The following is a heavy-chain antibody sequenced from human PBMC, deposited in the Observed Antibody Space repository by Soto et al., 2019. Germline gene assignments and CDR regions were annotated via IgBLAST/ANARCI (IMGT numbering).Heavy chain of an antibody. CDR2: ISSSSSTI. J-gene: IGHJ5*02. CDR1: GFTFSSYS. V-gene: IGHV3-48*01. Sequence: GGSLRLSCAASGFTFSSYSMNWVRQAPGKGLEWVSYISSSSSTIYYADSVKGRFTISRDNAKNSLYLQMNSLRAEDTAVYYCARDTTMAPGYCSSTSCYLSVWFDPWGQGTLVTVSS. D-gene: IGHD2-2*01. CDR3: ARDTTMAPGYCSSTSCYLSVWFDP.